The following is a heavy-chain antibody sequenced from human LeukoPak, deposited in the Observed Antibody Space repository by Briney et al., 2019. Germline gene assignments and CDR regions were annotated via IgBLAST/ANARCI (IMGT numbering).Heavy chain of an antibody. CDR3: AIAPPGYSSSWYEGDWFDP. D-gene: IGHD6-13*01. J-gene: IGHJ5*02. V-gene: IGHV5-51*01. CDR1: GYSFTSYW. Sequence: GESLKISCKGSGYSFTSYWIGWVRQMPGKGLEWMGIIYPGDSDTRYSPSFQGQVTISADKSISTAYLQWSRLKASDTAMSYCAIAPPGYSSSWYEGDWFDPWGQGTLVTVSS. CDR2: IYPGDSDT.